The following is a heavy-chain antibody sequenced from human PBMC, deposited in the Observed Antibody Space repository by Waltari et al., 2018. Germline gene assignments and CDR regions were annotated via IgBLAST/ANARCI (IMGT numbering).Heavy chain of an antibody. D-gene: IGHD3-10*01. CDR2: MYYTGST. Sequence: QVRLQESGPGLVKPSEALSLTCAVSGGTISGYYWTWIRQPPGKGLAWIGYMYYTGSTKYNPSLKSRVTISLNTSKNQFSLNLSSVTAADTAVYYCARMSYDSGSFQLDYWGQGTLVAVSS. CDR1: GGTISGYY. J-gene: IGHJ4*02. V-gene: IGHV4-59*01. CDR3: ARMSYDSGSFQLDY.